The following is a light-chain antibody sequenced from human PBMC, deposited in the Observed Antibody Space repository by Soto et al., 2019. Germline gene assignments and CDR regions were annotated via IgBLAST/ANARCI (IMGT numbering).Light chain of an antibody. Sequence: DIQMTQSPSSLSASVGDRVTITCRASQSIGTWLAWYQHEPGKAPKLLIYKASTLEGGVTSRFSGSGSGTEFTLTISGLQPDDFATYYCQQYSRNSWTFGQGTKVDIK. CDR3: QQYSRNSWT. V-gene: IGKV1-5*03. J-gene: IGKJ1*01. CDR2: KAS. CDR1: QSIGTW.